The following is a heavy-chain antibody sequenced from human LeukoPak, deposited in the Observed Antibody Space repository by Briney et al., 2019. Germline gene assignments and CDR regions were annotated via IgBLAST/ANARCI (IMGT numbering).Heavy chain of an antibody. CDR3: ARKTDSGGQGDY. V-gene: IGHV3-30*02. J-gene: IGHJ4*02. Sequence: GGSLRLSCAASGFSFSDYDMHWVRQAPGKGLEWVAFIRYDGSNKYYADSVKGRFTISRDNSKNTLYLQMNCLRAEDTAVYYCARKTDSGGQGDYWGPGTLVTVSS. CDR1: GFSFSDYD. CDR2: IRYDGSNK. D-gene: IGHD3-22*01.